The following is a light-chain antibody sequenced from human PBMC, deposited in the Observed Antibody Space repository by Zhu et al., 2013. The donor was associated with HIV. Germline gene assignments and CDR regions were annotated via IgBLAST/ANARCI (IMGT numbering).Light chain of an antibody. V-gene: IGLV1-40*01. Sequence: QSVLTQPPSVSGAPGQRVTISCIGSSSNIGAGYDVHWYQQFPGTAPKVLIFGNTNRLSGVPDRISGSKSGNTASLTVSGLQAEDEADYYCCSYAGSSTLVFGGGTKLTVL. J-gene: IGLJ2*01. CDR1: SSNIGAGYD. CDR2: GNT. CDR3: CSYAGSSTLV.